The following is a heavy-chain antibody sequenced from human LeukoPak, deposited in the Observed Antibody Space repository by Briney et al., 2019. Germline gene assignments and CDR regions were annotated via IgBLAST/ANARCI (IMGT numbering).Heavy chain of an antibody. D-gene: IGHD3-10*01. CDR1: GGSFSGYY. J-gene: IGHJ4*02. CDR2: INHSGST. Sequence: PSETLSLTCALYGGSFSGYYWSWIRQPPGKGLEWIGEINHSGSTNYNPSLKSRVTISVDTSKNQFSLKLSSVTAADTAVYYCARRDYYGSGSFAGGDYWGQGTLVTVSS. V-gene: IGHV4-34*01. CDR3: ARRDYYGSGSFAGGDY.